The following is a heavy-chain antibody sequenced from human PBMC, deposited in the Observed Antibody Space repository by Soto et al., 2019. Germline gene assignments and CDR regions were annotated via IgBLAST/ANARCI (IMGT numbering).Heavy chain of an antibody. CDR1: GGSIASSDW. CDR3: ARDHQSGNSWSFDD. CDR2: IFHEGNI. V-gene: IGHV4-4*02. J-gene: IGHJ4*02. Sequence: NPSETLSLTCAVSGGSIASSDWWNWVRQTPEKGLEWIGEIFHEGNIIYNPSLKSRVTISVGKSKNQLSLELTSVTAADTALYYCARDHQSGNSWSFDDWGQGILVTGSS. D-gene: IGHD5-18*01.